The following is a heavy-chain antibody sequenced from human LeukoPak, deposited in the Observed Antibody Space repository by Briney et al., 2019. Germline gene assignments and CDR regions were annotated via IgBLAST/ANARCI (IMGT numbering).Heavy chain of an antibody. Sequence: SETLSLTCTVSGGSISSSSYYWGWIRQPPGKGLEWIGSIYYSGSTYYNPSLKSRVTISVDTSKNQFSPKLSSVTAADTAVYYCARQVVEDSSSFGRTNYFDYWGQGTLVTVSS. CDR1: GGSISSSSYY. J-gene: IGHJ4*02. D-gene: IGHD6-13*01. CDR3: ARQVVEDSSSFGRTNYFDY. CDR2: IYYSGST. V-gene: IGHV4-39*01.